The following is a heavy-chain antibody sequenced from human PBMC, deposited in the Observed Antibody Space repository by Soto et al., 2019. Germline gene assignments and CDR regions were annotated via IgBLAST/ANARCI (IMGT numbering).Heavy chain of an antibody. J-gene: IGHJ5*02. CDR1: GYTFTSYG. Sequence: ASVKVSCKASGYTFTSYGISWVRQAPGQGLEWMGWISAYNGNTNYAQKLQGRVTMTTDTSTSTAYMELRSLRSDDTAVYYCAREDGPSIVVVPAAMSDNWIDPWGQGTLVTVSS. D-gene: IGHD2-2*01. CDR3: AREDGPSIVVVPAAMSDNWIDP. V-gene: IGHV1-18*01. CDR2: ISAYNGNT.